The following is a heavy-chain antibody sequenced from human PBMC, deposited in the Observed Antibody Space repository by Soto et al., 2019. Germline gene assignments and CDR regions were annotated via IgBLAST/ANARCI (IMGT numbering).Heavy chain of an antibody. Sequence: AGGALRLSCAASGFTITTYAINWVRQAPGTGLEWVSGIRDSYGSTYYADSVKGRFALSRDTSKNTLYLQMNSLRPEDTAIYYCAKGSFTSSPDHWGQGTLVTVSS. CDR2: IRDSYGST. J-gene: IGHJ4*02. D-gene: IGHD2-2*01. CDR1: GFTITTYA. V-gene: IGHV3-23*01. CDR3: AKGSFTSSPDH.